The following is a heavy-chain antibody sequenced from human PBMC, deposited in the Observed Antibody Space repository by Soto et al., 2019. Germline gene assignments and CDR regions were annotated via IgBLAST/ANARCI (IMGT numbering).Heavy chain of an antibody. CDR2: IYYSGST. J-gene: IGHJ6*03. Sequence: SETLSLTCTVSAGSISSGGYYWSWIRQPPGKGLEWIGYIYYSGSTYYNPSLKSRLTISVDTSKNQFSLKLSSVTAADTAVYYCARRQPGYNYYMDVWGKGTTVTVSS. V-gene: IGHV4-31*03. CDR1: AGSISSGGYY. CDR3: ARRQPGYNYYMDV.